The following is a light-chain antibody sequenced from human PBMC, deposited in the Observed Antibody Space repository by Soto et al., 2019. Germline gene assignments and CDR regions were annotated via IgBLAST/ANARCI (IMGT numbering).Light chain of an antibody. Sequence: EIVFTQSPATLSFSPGERATLSCRASQSVSSYLAWYQQKPGQAPRLLIYDASNRATGIPARFSGSGSGTDFTLTISSLEPEDFAVYYCQQRSNWPPKWTFGQGTKVDIK. CDR1: QSVSSY. CDR2: DAS. CDR3: QQRSNWPPKWT. V-gene: IGKV3-11*01. J-gene: IGKJ1*01.